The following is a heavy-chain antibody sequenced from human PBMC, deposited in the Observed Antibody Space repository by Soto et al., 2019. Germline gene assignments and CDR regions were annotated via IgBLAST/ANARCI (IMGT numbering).Heavy chain of an antibody. D-gene: IGHD2-2*02. CDR3: AKEGCSSTSCYTSYYYGMDV. CDR2: ISYDGSNK. V-gene: IGHV3-30*18. CDR1: GFTFSSYG. J-gene: IGHJ6*02. Sequence: QVQLVESGGGVVQPGRSLRLSCAASGFTFSSYGMHWVRQAPGKGLEWVAVISYDGSNKYYADSVKGRFTISRDNSKNTLYLQMNSLRAEDTAVYYCAKEGCSSTSCYTSYYYGMDVWGQGTTVTVSS.